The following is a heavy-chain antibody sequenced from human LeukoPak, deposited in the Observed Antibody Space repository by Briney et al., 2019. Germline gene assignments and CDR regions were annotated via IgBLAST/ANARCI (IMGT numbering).Heavy chain of an antibody. CDR1: GGSISSYY. CDR2: IYYSGST. V-gene: IGHV4-59*01. CDR3: ARYAINMVRGVITGVGYYYYGMDV. D-gene: IGHD3-10*01. J-gene: IGHJ6*02. Sequence: SETLSLTCTVSGGSISSYYWSWIRQPPGKGLEWIGYIYYSGSTNYNPSLKSRVTISVDTSKNQFSLKLSSVTAADTAVYYCARYAINMVRGVITGVGYYYYGMDVWGQGTTVTVSS.